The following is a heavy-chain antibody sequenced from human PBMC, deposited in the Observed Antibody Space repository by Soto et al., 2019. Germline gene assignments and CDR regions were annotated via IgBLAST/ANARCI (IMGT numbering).Heavy chain of an antibody. J-gene: IGHJ5*02. CDR3: AKGGGSGWYVSNWFDP. CDR2: ISGSGGST. V-gene: IGHV3-23*01. D-gene: IGHD6-19*01. CDR1: GFTFSSYA. Sequence: EVQLLESGGGLVQPGGSLRLSCAASGFTFSSYAMSWVSQAPGKGLEWVSAISGSGGSTYYAVSVKGRFTITRDKSKNTLYLQMNSLRAEDTAVYYCAKGGGSGWYVSNWFDPWGQGTLVTVSS.